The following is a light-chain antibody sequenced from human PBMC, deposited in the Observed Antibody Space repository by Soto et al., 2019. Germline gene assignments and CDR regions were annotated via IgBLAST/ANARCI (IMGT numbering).Light chain of an antibody. J-gene: IGKJ5*01. CDR2: LTS. Sequence: EIVLTQSPGNLSLSPGEITTLSCKASQTINRIYVAWYQQKPGQAPRFLIYLTSDRANGIPGRFSGSGSGTDFTLTISRLEPEDFAMYYCQQYGSSPITFGQGTRLEIK. CDR1: QTINRIY. V-gene: IGKV3-20*01. CDR3: QQYGSSPIT.